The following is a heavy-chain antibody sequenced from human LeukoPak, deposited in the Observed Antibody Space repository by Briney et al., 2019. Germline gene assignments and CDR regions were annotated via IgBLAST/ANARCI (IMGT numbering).Heavy chain of an antibody. J-gene: IGHJ4*02. CDR3: ARDVSSSWPFHYFDY. CDR1: GFTFSSYG. V-gene: IGHV3-33*01. D-gene: IGHD6-13*01. Sequence: PGRSLRLSCAASGFTFSSYGMHWVRQAPGKGLERVAVIWYDGSNKYYADSVKGRFTISRDNSKNTLYLQMNSLRAEDTAVYYCARDVSSSWPFHYFDYWGQGTLVTVSS. CDR2: IWYDGSNK.